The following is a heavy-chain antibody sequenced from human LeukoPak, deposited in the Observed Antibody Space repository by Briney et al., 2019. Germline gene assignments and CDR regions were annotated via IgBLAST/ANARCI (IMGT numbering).Heavy chain of an antibody. CDR2: MSGSGDIT. V-gene: IGHV3-23*01. Sequence: GGSLRLSCAASGFTFGNYAMSWVRQAPGKGLEWVSAMSGSGDITDYADSVKGRFTISRDNSKNTLNLQMNSLTAEDTAVYYCAKIEAGVDYWGQGALVTVSS. J-gene: IGHJ4*02. CDR1: GFTFGNYA. CDR3: AKIEAGVDY. D-gene: IGHD2-21*01.